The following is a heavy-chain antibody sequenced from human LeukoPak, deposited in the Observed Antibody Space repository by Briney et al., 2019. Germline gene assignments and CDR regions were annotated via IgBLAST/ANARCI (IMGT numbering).Heavy chain of an antibody. J-gene: IGHJ4*02. Sequence: GGSLRLSCAASGFTFTNAWMTWVRQAPGKGLEWVGHIKSKTDGGTTDYAAPVKGRFIISRDDLKTTLYLQMNSLRAEDTAVYYCAKPAISSRGWYYDYWGQGTLVTVSS. D-gene: IGHD6-19*01. CDR3: AKPAISSRGWYYDY. V-gene: IGHV3-15*01. CDR2: IKSKTDGGTT. CDR1: GFTFTNAW.